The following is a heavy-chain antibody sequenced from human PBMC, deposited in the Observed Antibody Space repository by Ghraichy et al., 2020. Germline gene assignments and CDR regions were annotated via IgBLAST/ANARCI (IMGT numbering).Heavy chain of an antibody. V-gene: IGHV7-4-1*02. D-gene: IGHD6-13*01. CDR3: VRDEKLVQFDY. CDR1: GYTFIVYS. CDR2: ITPSTGNP. Sequence: ASVKVSCKASGYTFIVYSINWVRQAPGQGLEWMGWITPSTGNPTYAQGFTGRFVFSLDTSVNTAYLQINSLKAEDTAVYYCVRDEKLVQFDYWGQGTLVTVS. J-gene: IGHJ4*02.